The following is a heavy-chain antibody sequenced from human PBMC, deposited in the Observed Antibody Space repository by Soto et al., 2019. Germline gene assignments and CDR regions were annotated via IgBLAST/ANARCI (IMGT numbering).Heavy chain of an antibody. CDR2: IIPISETT. V-gene: IGHV1-69*01. J-gene: IGHJ6*02. D-gene: IGHD2-2*01. Sequence: QVQLVPPAAEAKKPGSSVKVSCKASGGTFSSYAISWERQAPGQGLEWMGGIIPISETTNYAQTFQGRVTITAYESKSTAYMELSRLRSEDTAVYYCARSPGSSTSLEIYYYYYYGMEVWGQATTVSVSS. CDR3: ARSPGSSTSLEIYYYYYYGMEV. CDR1: GGTFSSYA.